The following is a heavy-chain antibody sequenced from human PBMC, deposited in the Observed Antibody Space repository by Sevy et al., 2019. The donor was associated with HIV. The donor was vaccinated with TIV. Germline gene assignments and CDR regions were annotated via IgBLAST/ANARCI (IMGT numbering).Heavy chain of an antibody. CDR2: ITRDGSST. CDR1: GFTFSNYW. V-gene: IGHV3-74*01. Sequence: GGSLRLSCATSGFTFSNYWMHWLRLLPGNGLEWVSCITRDGSSTSYADSVKGRFTISRDNAKNTLHLQMNSLRAEDSALYYCVRDNLGYTYGYASVRGHGSLVTVSS. J-gene: IGHJ4*01. CDR3: VRDNLGYTYGYASV. D-gene: IGHD5-18*01.